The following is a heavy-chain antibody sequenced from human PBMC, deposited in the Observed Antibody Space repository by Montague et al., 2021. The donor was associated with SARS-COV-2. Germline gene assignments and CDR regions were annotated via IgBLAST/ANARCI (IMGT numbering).Heavy chain of an antibody. Sequence: SETLSLTCTVSGGSVSSKCYYWGRIRQPPGKGLVWFGCITYSGSTYYNPSLKSRVTMSVDTSKNQFSLKLSSVTAADTAVYYCASTGWELLSGFYYFDYWGHGTLVTVSS. CDR3: ASTGWELLSGFYYFDY. CDR1: GGSVSSKCYY. V-gene: IGHV4-39*01. D-gene: IGHD1-26*01. J-gene: IGHJ4*01. CDR2: ITYSGST.